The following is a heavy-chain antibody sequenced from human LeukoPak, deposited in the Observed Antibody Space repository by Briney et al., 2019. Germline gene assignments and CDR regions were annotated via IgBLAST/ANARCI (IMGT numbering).Heavy chain of an antibody. CDR3: ARDRTTVTTGYYGMDV. CDR2: INPNTGVT. V-gene: IGHV1-2*02. Sequence: VASVKVSCKASGYTFTGYYMHWVRQAPGQGLEWMGWINPNTGVTNYAQEFQGRVTLTRDTSIITAYMELTRLRSDDTAMYYCARDRTTVTTGYYGMDVWGQGTTLTVSS. CDR1: GYTFTGYY. D-gene: IGHD4-17*01. J-gene: IGHJ6*02.